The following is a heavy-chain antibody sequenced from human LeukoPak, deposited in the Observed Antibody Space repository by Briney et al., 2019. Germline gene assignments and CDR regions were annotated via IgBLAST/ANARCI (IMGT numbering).Heavy chain of an antibody. D-gene: IGHD2-15*01. V-gene: IGHV3-30-3*01. Sequence: GRSLRLSCAASGFLFSSYAIHWVRQAPGKGLEWVAVISYDGSNKNYADSVKGRFTVSRDNSKNTLYLQMNSLRAEDTAVYYCARGQDIVVVVAATDHYYFDYWGQGTLVTVSS. CDR1: GFLFSSYA. J-gene: IGHJ4*02. CDR3: ARGQDIVVVVAATDHYYFDY. CDR2: ISYDGSNK.